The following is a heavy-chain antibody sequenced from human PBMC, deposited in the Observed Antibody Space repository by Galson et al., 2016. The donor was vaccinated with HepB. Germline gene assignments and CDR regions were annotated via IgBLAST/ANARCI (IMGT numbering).Heavy chain of an antibody. CDR3: AREVETIGERYFDY. CDR2: INGDESST. J-gene: IGHJ4*02. D-gene: IGHD4-23*01. Sequence: SLRLSCAVSGFAFTRYWMHWVRQAPGKGLVWVSRINGDESSTTYADSVKGRFTISRDNAKNTLHLQMNSLRVEDTVVYYCAREVETIGERYFDYWGQGILVTVSS. CDR1: GFAFTRYW. V-gene: IGHV3-74*01.